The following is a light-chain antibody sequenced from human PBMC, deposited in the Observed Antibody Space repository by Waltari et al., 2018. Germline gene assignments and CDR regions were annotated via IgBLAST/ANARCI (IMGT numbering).Light chain of an antibody. Sequence: EILLTQSPVTLSVSPGERATLACKSSQSVRSYLAWYQKKPGHSPRLHLYDASSGASGIPARISGSGSATDFTLPISNGEPEDFAVYYCQQRHDWPLNFGGGTKLEIK. CDR1: QSVRSY. CDR2: DAS. V-gene: IGKV3-11*01. J-gene: IGKJ4*01. CDR3: QQRHDWPLN.